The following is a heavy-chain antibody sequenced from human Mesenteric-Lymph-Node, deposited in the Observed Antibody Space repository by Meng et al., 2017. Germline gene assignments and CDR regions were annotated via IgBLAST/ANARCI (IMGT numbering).Heavy chain of an antibody. CDR2: IWYDGSEQ. J-gene: IGHJ4*02. CDR3: AKAPLSYCTGARCYPLDS. Sequence: GGSLRLSCAASGFTFSSYGMHWVRQAPGKGLEWVAVIWYDGSEQFYADSVKGRHTISRDNSKSSLYLQMDSLRPEDTAVYYCAKAPLSYCTGARCYPLDSWGQGTLVTVSS. V-gene: IGHV3-30*02. D-gene: IGHD2-8*02. CDR1: GFTFSSYG.